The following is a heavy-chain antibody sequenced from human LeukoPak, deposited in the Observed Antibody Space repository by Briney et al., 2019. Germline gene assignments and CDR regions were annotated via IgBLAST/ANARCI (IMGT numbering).Heavy chain of an antibody. CDR1: GGTFSSYA. D-gene: IGHD2-2*02. CDR2: IIPIFGTA. CDR3: ASCSSTSCYKNTHQHYYMDV. J-gene: IGHJ6*03. V-gene: IGHV1-69*05. Sequence: ASVKVSCKASGGTFSSYAISWVRQAPGQGLEWMGGIIPIFGTANCAQKFQGRVTITTDESTSTAYMELSSLRSEDTAVYYCASCSSTSCYKNTHQHYYMDVWGKGTTVTVSS.